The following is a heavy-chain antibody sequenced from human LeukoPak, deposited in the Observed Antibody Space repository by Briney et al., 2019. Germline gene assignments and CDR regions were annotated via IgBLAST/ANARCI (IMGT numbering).Heavy chain of an antibody. CDR1: GFTFSSYA. CDR2: ISYDGSNK. V-gene: IGHV3-30*04. D-gene: IGHD2-2*01. CDR3: AKDFGYCSSTGCYYFDY. Sequence: PGGSLRLSCAASGFTFSSYAMHWVRQAPGKGLEWVAVISYDGSNKYYADSVKGRFTISRDNSKNTLYLQMNSLRAEDTAVYYCAKDFGYCSSTGCYYFDYWGQGTLVTVSS. J-gene: IGHJ4*02.